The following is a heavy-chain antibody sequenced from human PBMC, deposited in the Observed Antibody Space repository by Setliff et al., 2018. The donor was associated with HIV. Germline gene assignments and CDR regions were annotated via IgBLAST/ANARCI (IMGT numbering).Heavy chain of an antibody. Sequence: GGSLRLSCAASGFTFSSYSMNWVRQAPGKGLEWASSISSSSSYIYYADSVKGRFTISRDNAKNSLYLQMNSLRAEDTAVYYCARDYLYYNLYNGSPVYGMDVWGQGTTVTVSS. V-gene: IGHV3-21*01. D-gene: IGHD3-3*01. CDR1: GFTFSSYS. J-gene: IGHJ6*02. CDR2: ISSSSSYI. CDR3: ARDYLYYNLYNGSPVYGMDV.